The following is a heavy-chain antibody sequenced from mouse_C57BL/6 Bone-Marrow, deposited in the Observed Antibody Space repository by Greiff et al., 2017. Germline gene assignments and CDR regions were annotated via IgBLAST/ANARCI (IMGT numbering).Heavy chain of an antibody. D-gene: IGHD3-2*02. J-gene: IGHJ4*01. CDR3: ARQLRLQAMDY. CDR1: GFTFSSYA. Sequence: EVKVVESGGGLVKPGGSLKLSCAASGFTFSSYAMSWVRQTPEKRLEWVATISDGGSYTYYPDNVKGRFTISRDNAKNNLYLQMSHLKSEDTAMYYCARQLRLQAMDYWGQGTSVTVSS. CDR2: ISDGGSYT. V-gene: IGHV5-4*03.